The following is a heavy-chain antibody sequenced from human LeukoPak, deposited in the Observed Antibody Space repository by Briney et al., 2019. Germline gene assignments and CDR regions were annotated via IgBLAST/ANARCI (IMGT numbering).Heavy chain of an antibody. CDR2: ISGSGGST. CDR3: AKVIHYDSSGYYLP. V-gene: IGHV3-23*01. J-gene: IGHJ5*02. D-gene: IGHD3-22*01. Sequence: PGGSLRLSCAASGFTFSSYAMSWVRQAPGKGLEWVSAISGSGGSTYYADSVKGRFTISRDNSKNTLYLQMNSLRAEDTAVYYCAKVIHYDSSGYYLPWGQGTLVTVSS. CDR1: GFTFSSYA.